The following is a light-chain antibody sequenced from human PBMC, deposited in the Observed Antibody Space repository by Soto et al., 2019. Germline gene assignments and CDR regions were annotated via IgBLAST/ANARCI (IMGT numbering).Light chain of an antibody. Sequence: QSVLTQPTSVSGAPGQTVTISCTGSSSNIGANYEVNWYQQLPGTAPKVLIYGNTNRPSGVPDRFSASKSGTSASLAITGLQAEDEADYYCQSHDTKLDSVVFGGGTQLTVL. CDR3: QSHDTKLDSVV. V-gene: IGLV1-40*01. CDR2: GNT. J-gene: IGLJ2*01. CDR1: SSNIGANYE.